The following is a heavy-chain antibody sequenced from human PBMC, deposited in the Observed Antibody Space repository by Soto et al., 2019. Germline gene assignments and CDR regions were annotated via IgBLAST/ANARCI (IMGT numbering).Heavy chain of an antibody. CDR2: IFYSGST. Sequence: PSETLSLTCTVSGGSISSSSYYWGWIRQPPGKGLEWIGSIFYSGSTYYNPSLKSRVTISVDTSKNQFSLKLSSVTAADTAVYYCARLSGYDGIDYWGQGTLVTVSS. CDR1: GGSISSSSYY. D-gene: IGHD5-12*01. CDR3: ARLSGYDGIDY. V-gene: IGHV4-39*01. J-gene: IGHJ4*02.